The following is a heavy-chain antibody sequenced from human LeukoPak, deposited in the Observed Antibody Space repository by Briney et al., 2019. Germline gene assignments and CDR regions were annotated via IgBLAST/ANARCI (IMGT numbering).Heavy chain of an antibody. Sequence: SETLSLICTVSGDSMGNDYWSWIRQSAGKGLEWIGRISTSGSTDYNPSLRSRVTMSVDTSRNQFSLTLTSMTAADTAVYYCARNEFRSYGLVHYWGQGTLVTVSS. D-gene: IGHD6-6*01. V-gene: IGHV4-4*07. CDR3: ARNEFRSYGLVHY. CDR2: ISTSGST. CDR1: GDSMGNDY. J-gene: IGHJ4*02.